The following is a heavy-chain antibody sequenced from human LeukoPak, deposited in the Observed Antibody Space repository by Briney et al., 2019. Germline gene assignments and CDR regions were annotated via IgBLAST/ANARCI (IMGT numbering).Heavy chain of an antibody. D-gene: IGHD4-17*01. J-gene: IGHJ3*01. Sequence: PSETLSLTCAVYGGSFSGYYWSWIRQPPGKGLEWIGEINHSGSTNYNPSLKSRVTISVDTSKKQFSLSLSSVTAADTAVYYCARVGYPTQRRVLSAVTIPTAGAFDVWGQGTLVTVSS. CDR1: GGSFSGYY. CDR3: ARVGYPTQRRVLSAVTIPTAGAFDV. CDR2: INHSGST. V-gene: IGHV4-34*01.